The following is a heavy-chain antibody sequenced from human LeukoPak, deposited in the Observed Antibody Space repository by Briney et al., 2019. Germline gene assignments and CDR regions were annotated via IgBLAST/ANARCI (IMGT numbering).Heavy chain of an antibody. V-gene: IGHV4-59*01. CDR1: GGSISSYY. CDR3: ARVRYYYDGIGNYPYYFDL. Sequence: SETLSLTCTVSGGSISSYYWSWLPQPPGKGLEWIGYIYYSGSPNYNPSLKSRVTISVDTSKNQFSLKLSSVTAAGTAVYYCARVRYYYDGIGNYPYYFDLWGQGTLVTGSS. D-gene: IGHD3-22*01. J-gene: IGHJ4*02. CDR2: IYYSGSP.